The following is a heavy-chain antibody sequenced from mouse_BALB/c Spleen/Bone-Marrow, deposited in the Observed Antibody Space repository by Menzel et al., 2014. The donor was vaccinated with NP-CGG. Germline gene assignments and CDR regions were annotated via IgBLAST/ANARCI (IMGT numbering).Heavy chain of an antibody. CDR3: ARGTFDC. CDR2: INPSNGRT. CDR1: GYTFTSYW. J-gene: IGHJ2*01. Sequence: QVQLQQSGAELVKPGASVKLSCKASGYTFTSYWMHWVKQRPGQGLEWIGEINPSNGRTNYNEKFKSKATLTVDKSSSTAYMQLSGLTSEDSAVYYCARGTFDCWGQGTTLTVSS. V-gene: IGHV1S81*02.